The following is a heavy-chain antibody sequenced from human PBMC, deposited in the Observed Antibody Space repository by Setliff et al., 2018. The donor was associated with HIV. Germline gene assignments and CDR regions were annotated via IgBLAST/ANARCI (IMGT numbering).Heavy chain of an antibody. CDR3: AKEGGTVAGSGY. D-gene: IGHD6-19*01. J-gene: IGHJ4*02. Sequence: PGGSLRLSCAASGFTFSNYAMSWVRQAPGKGLEWVSTISGSGGSTYYTDSVKGRFTISRDNSKNTLYLQMNSLRAEDTAVYYWAKEGGTVAGSGYWGQGTLVTVSS. CDR1: GFTFSNYA. V-gene: IGHV3-23*01. CDR2: ISGSGGST.